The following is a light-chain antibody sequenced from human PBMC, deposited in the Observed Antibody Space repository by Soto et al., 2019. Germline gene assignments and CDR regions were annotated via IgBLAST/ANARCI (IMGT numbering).Light chain of an antibody. Sequence: QSVLTQPPSASGTPGQRVTISCSGSSSNIGSNTVNWYHQLPGTAPKLLIYSNNQRPSGVPDRFSGSKSGTSASLAISGLQSEDEADYYCAAWDDSLNGSYVFGTGTKVTVL. CDR1: SSNIGSNT. V-gene: IGLV1-44*01. CDR2: SNN. CDR3: AAWDDSLNGSYV. J-gene: IGLJ1*01.